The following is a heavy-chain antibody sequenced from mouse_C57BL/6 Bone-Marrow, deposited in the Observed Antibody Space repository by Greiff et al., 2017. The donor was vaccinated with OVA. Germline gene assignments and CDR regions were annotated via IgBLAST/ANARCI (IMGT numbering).Heavy chain of an antibody. Sequence: EVQLQQSGPVLVKPGASVKMSCKASGYTFTDYYMNWVKQSHGKSLEWIGVINPYNGGTSYNQKFKGKATLTVDKSSSTAYMELNSLTSEDSAVYYCARRIYDYDEGWAMDYWGQGTSVTVSS. CDR3: ARRIYDYDEGWAMDY. CDR2: INPYNGGT. D-gene: IGHD2-4*01. V-gene: IGHV1-19*01. J-gene: IGHJ4*01. CDR1: GYTFTDYY.